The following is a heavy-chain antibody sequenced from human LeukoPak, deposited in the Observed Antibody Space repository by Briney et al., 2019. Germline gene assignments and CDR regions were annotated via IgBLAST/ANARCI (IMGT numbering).Heavy chain of an antibody. D-gene: IGHD5-18*01. CDR1: GYSISSGYY. Sequence: PSETLSLTCAVSGYSISSGYYWGWIRQPPGEGLEWIGSIYHSGSTYYNPSLKSRVTISVDTSKNQFSLKLSSVTAADTAVYYCARVHSYGYYYYYGMDVWGKGTTVTVSS. V-gene: IGHV4-38-2*01. CDR3: ARVHSYGYYYYYGMDV. J-gene: IGHJ6*04. CDR2: IYHSGST.